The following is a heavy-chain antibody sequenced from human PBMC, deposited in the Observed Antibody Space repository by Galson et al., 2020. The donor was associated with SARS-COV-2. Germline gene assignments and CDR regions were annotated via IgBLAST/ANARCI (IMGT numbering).Heavy chain of an antibody. CDR2: IKSKTDGGTT. V-gene: IGHV3-15*01. Sequence: GESLKISCAASGFTFSNAWMSWVRQAPGKGLEWVGRIKSKTDGGTTDYAAPVKGRFTISRDDSKNTLYLQMNSLKTEDTAVYYCTTVEGLDILTGYYKDPNAGMFDYWGQGTLVTVSS. D-gene: IGHD3-9*01. J-gene: IGHJ4*02. CDR1: GFTFSNAW. CDR3: TTVEGLDILTGYYKDPNAGMFDY.